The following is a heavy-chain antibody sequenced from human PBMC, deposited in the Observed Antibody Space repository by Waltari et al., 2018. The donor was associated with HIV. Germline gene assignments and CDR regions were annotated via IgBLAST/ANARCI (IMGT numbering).Heavy chain of an antibody. Sequence: QVQLVQSGAEVKKPGSSVKVSCKASGGTFGSYTISWVRQAPGQGLEWMGRIIPILGIANYAQKFQGRVTITADKSTSTAYMELSSLRSEDTAVYYCARDLSYDSSGYYDYWGQGTLVTVSS. J-gene: IGHJ4*02. CDR2: IIPILGIA. D-gene: IGHD3-22*01. CDR3: ARDLSYDSSGYYDY. CDR1: GGTFGSYT. V-gene: IGHV1-69*08.